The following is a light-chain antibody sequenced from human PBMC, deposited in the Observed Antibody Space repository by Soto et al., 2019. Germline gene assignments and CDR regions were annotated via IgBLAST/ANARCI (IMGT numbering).Light chain of an antibody. V-gene: IGKV1-39*01. Sequence: DIQMTQNPSSLSASVRDSITITCRASQSISRYLNWYQQKPGKAPNLLIYVASSLQSEVPSRFSGSGSVTDFTFTITSLQPEDFATYYCRQSYGTPIAFGRGTRLEIK. CDR1: QSISRY. J-gene: IGKJ5*01. CDR3: RQSYGTPIA. CDR2: VAS.